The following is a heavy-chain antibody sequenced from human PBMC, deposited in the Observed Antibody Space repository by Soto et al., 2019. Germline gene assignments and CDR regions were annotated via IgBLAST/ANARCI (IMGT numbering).Heavy chain of an antibody. V-gene: IGHV1-3*01. Sequence: ASVKVSCKASGYTFTSYAMHGVRQAPGQRLEWMGWINAGNGNTKYSQKFQGRVTITRDTSASTAYMELSSLRSEDTAVYYCARQDCGGDCYPIGFDPWGQGTLVTVS. CDR2: INAGNGNT. CDR3: ARQDCGGDCYPIGFDP. J-gene: IGHJ5*02. D-gene: IGHD2-21*02. CDR1: GYTFTSYA.